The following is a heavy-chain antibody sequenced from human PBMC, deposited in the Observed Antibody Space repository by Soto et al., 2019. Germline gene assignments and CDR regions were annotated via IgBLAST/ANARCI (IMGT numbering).Heavy chain of an antibody. D-gene: IGHD2-2*01. CDR3: AAIGEDIVVVPAAMGGYALDI. J-gene: IGHJ3*02. V-gene: IGHV1-58*01. CDR2: VVVGSGNT. Sequence: ASVKVSCKASGFTFTSSAVQWVRQARGQRLEWIGWVVVGSGNTNYAQKFQERVTITRDMSTSTAYMELSSLRSEDTAVYYCAAIGEDIVVVPAAMGGYALDIWGQGTMVTVSS. CDR1: GFTFTSSA.